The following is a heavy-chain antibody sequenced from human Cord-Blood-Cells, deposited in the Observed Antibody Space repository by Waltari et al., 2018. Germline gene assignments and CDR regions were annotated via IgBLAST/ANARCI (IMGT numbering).Heavy chain of an antibody. D-gene: IGHD3-9*01. J-gene: IGHJ3*02. V-gene: IGHV4-39*01. CDR3: ARHGYRGNYDILTGYYDAFDI. CDR1: GGSISSSSYY. Sequence: QLQLQESGPGLVKPSETLSLTCTVSGGSISSSSYYWGWIRQPPGKGLGWIGSSYYSGSTYYNPSLKSRVTISVDTSKNQFSLKLSSVTAADTAVYYCARHGYRGNYDILTGYYDAFDIWGQGTMVTDSS. CDR2: SYYSGST.